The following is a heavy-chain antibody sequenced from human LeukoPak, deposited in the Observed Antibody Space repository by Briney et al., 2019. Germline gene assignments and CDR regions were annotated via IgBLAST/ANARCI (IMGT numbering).Heavy chain of an antibody. D-gene: IGHD3-3*01. CDR3: AAQRGASLHDFWSTRLFDP. CDR1: GFTFHTSA. CDR2: IVLGSGNT. Sequence: ASVKVSCKASGFTFHTSAMQWVRQARGQRLGWIGWIVLGSGNTVYSHKFHDRVIITRDMSTSTVYMELDSLGSEDTAVYYCAAQRGASLHDFWSTRLFDPWGQGTLVTVSS. J-gene: IGHJ5*02. V-gene: IGHV1-58*02.